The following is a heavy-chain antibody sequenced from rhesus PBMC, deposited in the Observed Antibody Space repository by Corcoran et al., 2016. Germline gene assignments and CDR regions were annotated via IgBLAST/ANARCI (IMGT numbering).Heavy chain of an antibody. CDR3: TRALPYSSGWYDFDY. CDR1: GFTFSSYE. Sequence: DVQLVESGGGLVKPGGSLRLSCVASGFTFSSYEMHWVRQATGKGLEWVSVISESGGTIYYADSVKGRLNISRGNAKNSLFLQMNSLRAEDTAVYYCTRALPYSSGWYDFDYWGQGVLVTVSS. V-gene: IGHV3-100*02. D-gene: IGHD6-31*01. CDR2: ISESGGTI. J-gene: IGHJ4*01.